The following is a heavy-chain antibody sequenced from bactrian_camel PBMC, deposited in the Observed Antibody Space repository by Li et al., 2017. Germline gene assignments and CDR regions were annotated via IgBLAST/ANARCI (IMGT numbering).Heavy chain of an antibody. CDR3: AASRIGPYGLRILKPSEYYY. V-gene: IGHV3S40*01. D-gene: IGHD1*01. J-gene: IGHJ4*01. CDR2: IFTGIYPGYT. Sequence: DVQLVESGGGSVQAGGSLKLSCTASEFVYGDCMGWFRQAPGKEREAVATIFTGIYPGYTSYADSVKGRFTISQDNAKNTVYLQMNSLKLDDTAMYYCAASRIGPYGLRILKPSEYYYWGPGTQVTVS. CDR1: EFVYGDC.